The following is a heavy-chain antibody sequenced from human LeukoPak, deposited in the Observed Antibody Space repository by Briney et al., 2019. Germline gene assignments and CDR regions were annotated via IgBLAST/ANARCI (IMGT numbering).Heavy chain of an antibody. CDR3: AKEDWIVGPKTGDDAFDI. CDR1: GFTFSSYS. J-gene: IGHJ3*02. Sequence: GGSLRLSCAASGFTFSSYSMNWVRQAPGKGLEWVSSISSSSSYIYYADSVKGRFTISRDNAKNSLYLQMNSLRVEDTAVYYCAKEDWIVGPKTGDDAFDIWGQGTMVTVSS. CDR2: ISSSSSYI. V-gene: IGHV3-21*04. D-gene: IGHD1-26*01.